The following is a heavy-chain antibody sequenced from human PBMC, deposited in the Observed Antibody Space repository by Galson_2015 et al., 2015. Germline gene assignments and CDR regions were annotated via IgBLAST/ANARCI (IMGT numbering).Heavy chain of an antibody. J-gene: IGHJ4*02. CDR3: ARGSGIAVAGTLGY. CDR1: GGSISSSNW. V-gene: IGHV4-4*02. CDR2: IYHSGST. D-gene: IGHD6-19*01. Sequence: SETLSLTCAVSGGSISSSNWWSWVRQPPGKGLEWIGEIYHSGSTNYNPSLKSRVTISVDKSKNQFSLKLSSVTAADTAVYYCARGSGIAVAGTLGYWGQGTLVTVSS.